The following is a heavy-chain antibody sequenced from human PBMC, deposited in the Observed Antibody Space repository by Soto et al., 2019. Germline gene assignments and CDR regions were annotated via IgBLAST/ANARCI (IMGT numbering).Heavy chain of an antibody. CDR3: AGGSRDGYNPFDY. CDR2: IYSGGST. V-gene: IGHV3-53*01. CDR1: GFTVSSNY. D-gene: IGHD5-12*01. Sequence: EVQLVESGGGLIQPGGSLRLSCAASGFTVSSNYMSWVRQAPGKGLEWVSVIYSGGSTYYADSVKGRFTISRDNSKNTLYLPMNSLRAEDTAVYYCAGGSRDGYNPFDYWGQGTLVTVSS. J-gene: IGHJ4*02.